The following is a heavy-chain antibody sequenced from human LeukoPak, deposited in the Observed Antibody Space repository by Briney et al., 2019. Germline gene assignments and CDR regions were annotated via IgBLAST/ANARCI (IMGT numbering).Heavy chain of an antibody. CDR2: IHPGDSDT. V-gene: IGHV5-51*01. Sequence: GESLKISCKGSGYSFTNYWIGWVRQMPGKGLEWMGIIHPGDSDTTYSPSFQGQVTISADKSISTAYLQWSSLKASDTAMYYCARHWGQSGWNDGFDYWGQGTLVTVSS. J-gene: IGHJ4*02. CDR1: GYSFTNYW. D-gene: IGHD1-1*01. CDR3: ARHWGQSGWNDGFDY.